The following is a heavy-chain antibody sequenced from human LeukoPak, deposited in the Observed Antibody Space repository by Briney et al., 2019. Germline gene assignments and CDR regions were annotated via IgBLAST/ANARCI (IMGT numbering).Heavy chain of an antibody. J-gene: IGHJ4*02. CDR1: GFTFSSYS. Sequence: TGGSLRLSCAASGFTFSSYSMNWVRQGPGKGLEWVSSISSSSSYIYYADSVKGRFTISRDNAKNSLYLQMNSLRAEDTAVYYCARDETIFGVVIQEYWGQGTLVTVSS. CDR2: ISSSSSYI. V-gene: IGHV3-21*01. CDR3: ARDETIFGVVIQEY. D-gene: IGHD3-3*01.